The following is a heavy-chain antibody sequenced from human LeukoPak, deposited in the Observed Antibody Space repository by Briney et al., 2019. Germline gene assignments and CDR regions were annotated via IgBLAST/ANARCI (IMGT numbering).Heavy chain of an antibody. D-gene: IGHD2-15*01. CDR2: ISSSVHSI. CDR3: ARSRVVDAAFFDY. Sequence: GGSLRLSCVASGFTFSDYYMSWIRQAPGKGLERVSYISSSVHSIYYADSVKGRFTISRDNVKNALYLQMNSLRAEDTAVYYCARSRVVDAAFFDYWGQGTLATVSS. J-gene: IGHJ4*02. V-gene: IGHV3-11*01. CDR1: GFTFSDYY.